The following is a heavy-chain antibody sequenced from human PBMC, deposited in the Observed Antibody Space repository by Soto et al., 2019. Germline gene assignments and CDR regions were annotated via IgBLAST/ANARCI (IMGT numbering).Heavy chain of an antibody. D-gene: IGHD2-15*01. J-gene: IGHJ4*02. CDR3: AGFVVPASRNSDFDY. Sequence: QLQLQESGPGLVKPSETLSLTCTVSGISVCTSDYYWGWVRQPPGKGLDWIGNIYYSGSTFYNPTLRSRVTLSVDTSKNQFSLRLNSVTVADTAVYFCAGFVVPASRNSDFDYWGQGTLVTVSS. CDR2: IYYSGST. CDR1: GISVCTSDYY. V-gene: IGHV4-39*01.